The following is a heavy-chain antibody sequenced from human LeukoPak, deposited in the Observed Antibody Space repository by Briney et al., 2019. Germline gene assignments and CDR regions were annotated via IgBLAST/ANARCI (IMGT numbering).Heavy chain of an antibody. Sequence: GGSLRLSCAASGFTFSSYSMNWVRQAPGKGPEWVSSISSSSSYIYYADSVKGRFTISRDNAKNSLYLQMNSLRAEDTAVYYCARGAGRVGMDVWGQGTTVTVSS. J-gene: IGHJ6*02. CDR3: ARGAGRVGMDV. V-gene: IGHV3-21*01. CDR1: GFTFSSYS. CDR2: ISSSSSYI.